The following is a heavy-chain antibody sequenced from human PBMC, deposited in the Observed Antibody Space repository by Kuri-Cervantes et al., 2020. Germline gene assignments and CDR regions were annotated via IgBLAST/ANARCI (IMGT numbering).Heavy chain of an antibody. CDR3: ARDFGAGYVAALDY. CDR2: ISSSSSYI. CDR1: GFTFSSYS. V-gene: IGHV3-21*01. Sequence: GGSLRLSCAASGFTFSSYSMNWVRQAPGKGLEWVSSISSSSSYIYYADSVKGRFNISRDNAKNSLYLQMNSLRAGDTAVYYCARDFGAGYVAALDYWGQGTLVTVSS. J-gene: IGHJ4*02. D-gene: IGHD3-10*01.